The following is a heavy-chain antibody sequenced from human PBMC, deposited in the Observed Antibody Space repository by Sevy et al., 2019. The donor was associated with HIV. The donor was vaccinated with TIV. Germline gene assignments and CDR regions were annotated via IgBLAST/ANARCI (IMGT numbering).Heavy chain of an antibody. V-gene: IGHV3-23*01. CDR1: GFTFSNYA. J-gene: IGHJ4*02. Sequence: GGFLRLSCAASGFTFSNYAMSWVRQAPGKGLEWISTFSFGCGKINYADSVKGRFTISRDNSKNTLYLQMNSLRADDTALYYCAREGCSKPHDYWGQGTLVTVSS. CDR3: AREGCSKPHDY. CDR2: FSFGCGKI. D-gene: IGHD2-2*01.